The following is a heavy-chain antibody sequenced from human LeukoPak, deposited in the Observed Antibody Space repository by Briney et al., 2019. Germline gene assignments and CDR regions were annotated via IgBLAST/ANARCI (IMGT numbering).Heavy chain of an antibody. D-gene: IGHD3-9*01. CDR1: GFTFSSYG. J-gene: IGHJ6*02. CDR3: ARDSTGFYDILTGYYYYYGMDV. V-gene: IGHV3-33*01. Sequence: GGSLRLSCAASGFTFSSYGMRWVRQAPGKGLEWVAVIWYDGSNKYYADSVKGRFTISRDNSKNTLYLQMNSLRAEDTAVYYCARDSTGFYDILTGYYYYYGMDVWGQGTTVTVSS. CDR2: IWYDGSNK.